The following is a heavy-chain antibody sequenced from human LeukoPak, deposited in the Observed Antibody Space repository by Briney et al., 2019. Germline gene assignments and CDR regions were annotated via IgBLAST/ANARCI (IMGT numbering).Heavy chain of an antibody. D-gene: IGHD3-22*01. CDR2: ISGSGGST. Sequence: GGSLRLSCAASGFTFSSYAMSWVRQAPGKGLEWVSAISGSGGSTYYADSVKGRFTISRDNSKNTLYLQMNSLRAEDTAVYYCAKVFSGYYDSSGYYGPINDYWGQGTLVTVSS. V-gene: IGHV3-23*01. CDR1: GFTFSSYA. J-gene: IGHJ4*02. CDR3: AKVFSGYYDSSGYYGPINDY.